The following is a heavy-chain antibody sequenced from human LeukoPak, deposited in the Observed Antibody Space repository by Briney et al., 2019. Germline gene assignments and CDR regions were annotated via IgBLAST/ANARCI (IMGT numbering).Heavy chain of an antibody. CDR3: ASDVAGAEPYYFDY. V-gene: IGHV3-33*01. Sequence: GGSLRLSCAASGFTFSSYGMHWVRQAPGKGLEWVAVIWYDGSNKYYADSVKGRFTISRDNAKNSLYLQMNSLRAEDTAVYYCASDVAGAEPYYFDYWGQGTLVTVSS. CDR1: GFTFSSYG. J-gene: IGHJ4*02. D-gene: IGHD1-14*01. CDR2: IWYDGSNK.